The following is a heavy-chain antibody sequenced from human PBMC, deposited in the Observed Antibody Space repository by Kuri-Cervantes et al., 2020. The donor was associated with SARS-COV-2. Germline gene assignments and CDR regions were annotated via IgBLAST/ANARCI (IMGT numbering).Heavy chain of an antibody. CDR1: GFTFNTYG. D-gene: IGHD3-10*01. Sequence: GGSLRLSCAASGFTFNTYGMHWVRQAAGKGLEWVAVVSDDGTKKFYRDSVKGRFTISRDNSKNTVYLQMNSLRTEDTAIYYCAKDYLGSSNTFDMWGQGTRVTVSS. V-gene: IGHV3-30*18. CDR2: VSDDGTKK. J-gene: IGHJ3*02. CDR3: AKDYLGSSNTFDM.